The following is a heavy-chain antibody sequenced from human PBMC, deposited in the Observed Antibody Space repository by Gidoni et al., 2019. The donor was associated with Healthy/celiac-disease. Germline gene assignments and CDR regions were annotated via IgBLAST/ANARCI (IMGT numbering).Heavy chain of an antibody. V-gene: IGHV4-34*01. J-gene: IGHJ3*02. Sequence: QVQLQQWGAGLLKPSETLSLTCAVYGGSFSGYYWSWIRQPPGKGLEWIGEINHSGSTNYNPSLKSRVTISVDTSKNQFSLKLSSVTAADTAVYYCARKLWYDFWSDAMAFDIWGQGTMVTVSS. CDR2: INHSGST. CDR1: GGSFSGYY. CDR3: ARKLWYDFWSDAMAFDI. D-gene: IGHD3-3*01.